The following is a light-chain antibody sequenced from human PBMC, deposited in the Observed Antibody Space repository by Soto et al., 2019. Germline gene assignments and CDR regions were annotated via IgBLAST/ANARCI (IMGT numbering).Light chain of an antibody. CDR2: KAS. CDR1: QTISSR. CDR3: QHYNSYSDA. Sequence: DFQVTQSPSTVPASVAGRVTITCRASQTISSRLAWYQQKPGKAPKLLIYKASTLKSGVPSRFSGSGSGTEFTLTISSLQPDDFATYYCQHYNSYSDAFGRGTKVDIK. J-gene: IGKJ1*01. V-gene: IGKV1-5*03.